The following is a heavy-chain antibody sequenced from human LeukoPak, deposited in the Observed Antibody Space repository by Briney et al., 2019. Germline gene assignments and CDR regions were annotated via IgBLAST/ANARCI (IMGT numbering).Heavy chain of an antibody. J-gene: IGHJ5*02. CDR3: ARTPGYCSGGSCYNNWFDP. CDR2: IYPGDSDT. Sequence: GESLKISCKGSGYSFTSYWIGWVRQMPGKGLEWMGIIYPGDSDTRYSPSFQGQVTISADKSISTAYLQWSSLKASDTAMYYCARTPGYCSGGSCYNNWFDPWGQGTLVTVSS. CDR1: GYSFTSYW. V-gene: IGHV5-51*01. D-gene: IGHD2-15*01.